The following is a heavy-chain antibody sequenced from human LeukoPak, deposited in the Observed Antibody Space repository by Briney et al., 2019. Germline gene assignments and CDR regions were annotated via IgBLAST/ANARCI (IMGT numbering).Heavy chain of an antibody. CDR1: GFTFRSYS. J-gene: IGHJ6*02. D-gene: IGHD6-13*01. CDR3: ARGSSSWRNGMDV. Sequence: GGSLRLSCAVSGFTFRSYSMNWVRQAPGKGLEWVSSISSGSTYIYYADSVKGRFTISRDNAKNSLYLQMNSLRAEDTAVYYCARGSSSWRNGMDVWGQGTTVTVSS. V-gene: IGHV3-21*01. CDR2: ISSGSTYI.